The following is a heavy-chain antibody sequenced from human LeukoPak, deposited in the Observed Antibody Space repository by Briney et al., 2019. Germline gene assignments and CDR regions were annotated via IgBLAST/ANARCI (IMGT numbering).Heavy chain of an antibody. V-gene: IGHV5-10-1*01. CDR3: ARHSSGGSFYCSAGNCYTGPFDY. D-gene: IGHD2-15*01. CDR2: IDPSDSYT. CDR1: GYRFTSYW. J-gene: IGHJ4*02. Sequence: GGALRISFKGSGYRFTSYWISWGRPMAGKGVGGRGRIDPSDSYTNYSPSCEGHVTISADKSISSPYLQSSSLKASDTAMYYCARHSSGGSFYCSAGNCYTGPFDYWGQGTLVTVSS.